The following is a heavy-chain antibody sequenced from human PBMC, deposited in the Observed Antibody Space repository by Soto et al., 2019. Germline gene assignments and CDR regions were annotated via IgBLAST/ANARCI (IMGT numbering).Heavy chain of an antibody. CDR2: ISYDALNK. CDR3: ARDSGYCSGGSCYSQYYYYGMDV. V-gene: IGHV3-30*03. J-gene: IGHJ6*02. CDR1: GFTFSLYG. Sequence: GGSLRLSCAASGFTFSLYGMHWVRQAPGKGLEWVAVISYDALNKFYADSVKGRFTISRDNAKNSLYLQMNSLRAEDTAVYYCARDSGYCSGGSCYSQYYYYGMDVWGQGTTVTSP. D-gene: IGHD2-15*01.